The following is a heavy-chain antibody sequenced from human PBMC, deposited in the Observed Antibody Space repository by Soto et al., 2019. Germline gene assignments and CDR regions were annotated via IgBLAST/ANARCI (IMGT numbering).Heavy chain of an antibody. CDR2: ITYDGGNK. V-gene: IGHV3-30*18. CDR1: GVSFSSYS. Sequence: VGSLRLSCEASGVSFSSYSIHWVRQAPGKGLEWVSLITYDGGNKYYADSVKGRFTISRDNSKNTLYLQMKSLRAEDTALYYCAKGDTTMITDYYAMDVWGQGTTVTVSS. D-gene: IGHD5-18*01. J-gene: IGHJ6*02. CDR3: AKGDTTMITDYYAMDV.